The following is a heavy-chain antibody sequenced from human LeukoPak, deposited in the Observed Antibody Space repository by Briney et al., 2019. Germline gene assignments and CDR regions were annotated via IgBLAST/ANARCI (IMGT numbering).Heavy chain of an antibody. CDR1: GASVSSSH. CDR2: LSYTGKT. J-gene: IGHJ4*02. CDR3: SEGYFEPFDH. Sequence: PSETLSVTCVVSGASVSSSHWNWIRQLPGKGLEWIGCLSYTGKTDYNPSLTSRVTISLDTSKNQVSLKLRSVTAADTAVYYCSEGYFEPFDHWGQGTLVTVSS. D-gene: IGHD2/OR15-2a*01. V-gene: IGHV4-59*02.